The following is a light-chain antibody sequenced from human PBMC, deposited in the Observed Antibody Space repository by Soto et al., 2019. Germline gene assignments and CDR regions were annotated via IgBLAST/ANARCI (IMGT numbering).Light chain of an antibody. CDR2: AAS. Sequence: DIQMTQSPSSVSASVGDRVSITCQVSQSISSYLNWYQQKPGKAPKLLIYAASTLQSGVPSRFSGSGSGTDFTLTISSLQPEDVATYYCQKYNSAPPWTFGQGSKVDI. CDR3: QKYNSAPPWT. V-gene: IGKV1-27*01. CDR1: QSISSY. J-gene: IGKJ1*01.